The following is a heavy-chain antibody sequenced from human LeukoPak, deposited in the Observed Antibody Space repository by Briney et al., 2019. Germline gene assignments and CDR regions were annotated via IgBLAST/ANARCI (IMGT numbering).Heavy chain of an antibody. V-gene: IGHV3-23*01. D-gene: IGHD3-22*01. CDR2: ISDSGGRT. CDR3: AKRGVVIRVILVGFHKEANYFDS. J-gene: IGHJ4*02. Sequence: GGSLRLSCAVSGITLSNYGMSSVRQAPGKGLEWVAGISDSGGRTNYADSVKGRFTISRDNPKNTLYLQMNSLRAEDTAIYFCAKRGVVIRVILVGFHKEANYFDSWGQGALVTVSS. CDR1: GITLSNYG.